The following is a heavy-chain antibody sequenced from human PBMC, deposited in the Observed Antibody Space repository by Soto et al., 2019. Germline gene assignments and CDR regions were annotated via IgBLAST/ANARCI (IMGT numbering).Heavy chain of an antibody. Sequence: SETLSLTCAVYGGSFSGYYWSWIRQPPGKGLEWIGEINHSGSTNYNPSLKSRVTISVDTSKNQFSLKLSSVTAADTAVYYCATTREGYCSGGSCYWVYWGQGTLVTVS. CDR1: GGSFSGYY. V-gene: IGHV4-34*01. CDR3: ATTREGYCSGGSCYWVY. CDR2: INHSGST. D-gene: IGHD2-15*01. J-gene: IGHJ4*02.